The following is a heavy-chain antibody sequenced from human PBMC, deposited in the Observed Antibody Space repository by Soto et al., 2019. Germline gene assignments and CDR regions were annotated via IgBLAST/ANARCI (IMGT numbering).Heavy chain of an antibody. J-gene: IGHJ4*02. CDR1: GFTFSSHT. Sequence: QVHLVESGGGVVQPGGSLRLSCVASGFTFSSHTMHWIRQAPGKGLEWVTFIYPDGNGKYYTDSVKGRFTTSRDNSKNTMYLQMNSLRVEDTAVYYCATDDERWRDCDLGYWGQGVLVTVSS. CDR2: IYPDGNGK. D-gene: IGHD2-21*01. CDR3: ATDDERWRDCDLGY. V-gene: IGHV3-30-3*01.